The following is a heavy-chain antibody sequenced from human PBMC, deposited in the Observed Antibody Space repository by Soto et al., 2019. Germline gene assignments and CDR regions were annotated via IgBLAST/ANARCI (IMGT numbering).Heavy chain of an antibody. J-gene: IGHJ4*02. CDR1: GFPFSDYY. CDR3: ARRRPTGYYNY. V-gene: IGHV3-11*05. Sequence: QVPLVESGGDLVQPGGSLRLSCAASGFPFSDYYMSWIRQAPGKGLERVSSISSSSSDTNYAQSVKGRFTISRDNAKNSLHLQMNSLRAEDTAVYYCARRRPTGYYNYWGQGTLVTVSA. D-gene: IGHD3-9*01. CDR2: ISSSSSDT.